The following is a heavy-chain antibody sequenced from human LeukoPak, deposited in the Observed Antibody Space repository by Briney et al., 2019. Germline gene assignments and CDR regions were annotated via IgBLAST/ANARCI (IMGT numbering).Heavy chain of an antibody. Sequence: ASVNVSCKASGYTFTSYAMHWVRQAPGQRLEWMGWINADNGNTKYSQKFQGRVTITRDTSASTAYMELSGLRSEDTAVYYCARSRYCGGDCWLPYDGMDVWGQGTTVTVSS. D-gene: IGHD2-21*02. CDR1: GYTFTSYA. CDR3: ARSRYCGGDCWLPYDGMDV. J-gene: IGHJ6*02. V-gene: IGHV1-3*01. CDR2: INADNGNT.